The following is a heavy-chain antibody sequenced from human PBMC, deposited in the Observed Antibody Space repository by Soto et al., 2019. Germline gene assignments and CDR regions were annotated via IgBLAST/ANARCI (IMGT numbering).Heavy chain of an antibody. CDR1: GGTFSSYA. CDR2: IIPIFGTA. Sequence: QVQLVQSGAEVKKPGSSVKVSCKASGGTFSSYAISWVRQAPGQGLEWMGGIIPIFGTANYAQKFQGRVKITADESTSTAYMELSSMRSEDTAVYYCAREITMIVVAWGYFDLWGRGTLFTVSS. V-gene: IGHV1-69*12. J-gene: IGHJ2*01. D-gene: IGHD3-22*01. CDR3: AREITMIVVAWGYFDL.